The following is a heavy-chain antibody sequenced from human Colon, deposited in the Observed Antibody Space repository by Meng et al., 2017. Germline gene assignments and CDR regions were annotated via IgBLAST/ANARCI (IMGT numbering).Heavy chain of an antibody. CDR2: SYTSGST. Sequence: SETLSLTFTVSGDSISSGSHYWSWILQPAGRGPEWIGRSYTSGSTNYNPSLKSRVTMSVDTSKNQFSLKITSVTAADTAVYYCARDDRYNSGWYVFNHWGQGTLVTVSS. CDR3: ARDDRYNSGWYVFNH. CDR1: GDSISSGSHY. D-gene: IGHD6-19*01. J-gene: IGHJ4*02. V-gene: IGHV4-61*02.